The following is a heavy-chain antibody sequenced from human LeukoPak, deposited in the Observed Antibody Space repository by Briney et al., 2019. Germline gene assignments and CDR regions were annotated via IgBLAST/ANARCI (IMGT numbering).Heavy chain of an antibody. CDR3: ASNYGSGSYYRDY. J-gene: IGHJ4*02. CDR2: IYHSGST. CDR1: GGSISSSNW. Sequence: SETLSLTCAVSGGSISSSNWWSWVRQPPGKGLEWIGEIYHSGSTNYNPSLKRRVTISVDKSKNQFSLKLSSVTAADTAVYYCASNYGSGSYYRDYWGQGTLVTVSS. D-gene: IGHD3-10*01. V-gene: IGHV4-4*02.